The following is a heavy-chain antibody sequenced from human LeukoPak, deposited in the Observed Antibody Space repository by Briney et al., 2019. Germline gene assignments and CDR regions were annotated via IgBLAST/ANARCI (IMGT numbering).Heavy chain of an antibody. CDR1: GFTFSSYG. CDR2: ISCDGSNK. J-gene: IGHJ4*02. CDR3: AKDAAMVF. V-gene: IGHV3-30*18. D-gene: IGHD5-18*01. Sequence: PGRSLRLSCAASGFTFSSYGMHWVRQAPGKGLEWVAVISCDGSNKYYADSVKGRFTISRDNSKNTLYLQMNSLRAEDTAVYYCAKDAAMVFWGQGTLVTVSS.